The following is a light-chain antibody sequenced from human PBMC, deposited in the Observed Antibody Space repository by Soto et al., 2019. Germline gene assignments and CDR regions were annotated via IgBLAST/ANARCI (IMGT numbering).Light chain of an antibody. Sequence: EIVLTQSPGTLSLSPGERATLSCRASQSVSSTFLTWYQQKPGQAPRLLIYGASSRATGIPDRFSGSGSGTDFTLTISRLEPEDFAVYYCQQYDSSRLTFAGGTKVDSK. CDR1: QSVSSTF. V-gene: IGKV3-20*01. CDR3: QQYDSSRLT. J-gene: IGKJ4*01. CDR2: GAS.